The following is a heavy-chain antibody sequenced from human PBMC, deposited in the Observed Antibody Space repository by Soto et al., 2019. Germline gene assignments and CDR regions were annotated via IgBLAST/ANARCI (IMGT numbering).Heavy chain of an antibody. Sequence: SETLSLTCAVSGGSINTYYWSWVRQPPGKGLEWIGNIHHSGSTNYNPSLNSRVTISIDTSKNKLSLWLNSVTAADTAVYYCARVVDCRPGICSFWFDSWGQGTLVTVSS. CDR1: GGSINTYY. J-gene: IGHJ5*01. CDR2: IHHSGST. V-gene: IGHV4-59*01. CDR3: ARVVDCRPGICSFWFDS. D-gene: IGHD3-10*02.